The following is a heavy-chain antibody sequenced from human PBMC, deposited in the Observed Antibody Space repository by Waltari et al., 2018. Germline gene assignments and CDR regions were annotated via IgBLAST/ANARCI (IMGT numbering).Heavy chain of an antibody. CDR1: GCTFSSYA. CDR2: ISSSSDTI. D-gene: IGHD3-10*01. V-gene: IGHV3-48*04. J-gene: IGHJ4*02. Sequence: EVQLVESGGGLLQPGGSLSRPCAAAGCTFSSYAMNWVRQAPGKGLEWLSYISSSSDTIYYADSVKGRFTVSRDNAKNSLYLQMNSLRAEDTAVYYCAKDQKGIDYWGQGTLVTVSS. CDR3: AKDQKGIDY.